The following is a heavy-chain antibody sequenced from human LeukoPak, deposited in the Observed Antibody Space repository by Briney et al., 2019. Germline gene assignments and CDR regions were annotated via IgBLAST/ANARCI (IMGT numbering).Heavy chain of an antibody. CDR2: ISGSGGNT. Sequence: GRSLRLSCAASGFTFSSYGMHWVRQAPGEGLEWVSAISGSGGNTYYADSVKGRFTISGDNSKNTLFLQMNSLRAEDTAVYYCAKEAQGCSITSCYFDSWGQGTLVTVSS. J-gene: IGHJ4*02. CDR1: GFTFSSYG. D-gene: IGHD2-2*01. V-gene: IGHV3-23*01. CDR3: AKEAQGCSITSCYFDS.